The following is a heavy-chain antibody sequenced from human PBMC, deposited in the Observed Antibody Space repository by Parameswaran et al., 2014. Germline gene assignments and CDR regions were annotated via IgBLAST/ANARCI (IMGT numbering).Heavy chain of an antibody. Sequence: SETLSLTCAVYGGSFSGYYWSWIRQPPGKGLEWIGEINHSGSTNYNPSLKSRVTISVDTSKDQFSLKLSSVTAADTAVYYCARTPYGSGSYSGPWGQGTLVTVSS. CDR2: INHSGST. D-gene: IGHD3-10*01. V-gene: IGHV4-34*01. CDR3: ARTPYGSGSYSGP. CDR1: GGSFSGYY. J-gene: IGHJ5*02.